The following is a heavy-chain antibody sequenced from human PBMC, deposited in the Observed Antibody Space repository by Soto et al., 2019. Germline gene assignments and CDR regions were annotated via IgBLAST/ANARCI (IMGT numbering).Heavy chain of an antibody. CDR3: ARDLPGIAAAGTYYYYYGMDV. V-gene: IGHV1-46*01. CDR2: INPSGGST. D-gene: IGHD6-13*01. CDR1: GYTFTSYY. J-gene: IGHJ6*02. Sequence: AASVKVSCKASGYTFTSYYMHWVRQAPGQGLEWMGIINPSGGSTSYAQKFQGRVTMTRDTSMSTVYMELSSLRSEDTAVYYCARDLPGIAAAGTYYYYYGMDVWGQGTTVTVSS.